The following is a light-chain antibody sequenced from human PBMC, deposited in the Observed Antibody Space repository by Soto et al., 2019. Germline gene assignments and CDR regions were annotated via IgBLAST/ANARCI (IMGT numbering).Light chain of an antibody. Sequence: PGERATLSCGASQSVSRSYLAWYQQKPGLAPRLLIYDASSRATGIPDRFSGSGSGTDFTLTISRLEPEDFAVYYYQQYGSSPYTFGQGTKLEIK. CDR2: DAS. CDR3: QQYGSSPYT. V-gene: IGKV3D-20*01. J-gene: IGKJ2*01. CDR1: QSVSRSY.